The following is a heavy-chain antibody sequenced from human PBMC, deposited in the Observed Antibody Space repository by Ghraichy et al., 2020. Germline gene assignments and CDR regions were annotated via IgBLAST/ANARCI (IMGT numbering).Heavy chain of an antibody. D-gene: IGHD3-22*01. J-gene: IGHJ4*02. CDR3: AKKKDSSGYFNE. CDR2: ISGGGDST. Sequence: GGSLNISCAASGFTFTRYAMSWVRQAPGKGLEWVSAISGGGDSTNYADSVKGRFTISRDNFRNTLYLGMNSLRVEDTATYYCAKKKDSSGYFNEWGQGTLVTVSS. V-gene: IGHV3-23*01. CDR1: GFTFTRYA.